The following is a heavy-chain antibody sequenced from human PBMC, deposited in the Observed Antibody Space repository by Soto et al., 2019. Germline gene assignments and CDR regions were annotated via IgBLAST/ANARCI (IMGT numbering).Heavy chain of an antibody. CDR3: ATDLRSAGVDSGYDYYYYYGMDV. CDR2: FDPEDGET. D-gene: IGHD5-12*01. CDR1: GYTLTELS. J-gene: IGHJ6*02. V-gene: IGHV1-24*01. Sequence: ASVNVSCKVSGYTLTELSMHWVRQAPGKGLEWMGGFDPEDGETIYAQKFQGRVTMTEDTSTDTAYMELSSLRSEDTAVYYCATDLRSAGVDSGYDYYYYYGMDVWGQGTTVTVSS.